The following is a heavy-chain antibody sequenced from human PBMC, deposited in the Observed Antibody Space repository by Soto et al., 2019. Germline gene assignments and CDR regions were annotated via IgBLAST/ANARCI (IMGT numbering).Heavy chain of an antibody. CDR1: GFSLSTSGVG. D-gene: IGHD3-10*01. Sequence: QITLKESGPTLLKPTQTLTLTCTFSGFSLSTSGVGVGWIRQPPGQALEWLALLYWNEDKRYSPSLKSMLTIAKDPSKTQVVMTMSNMDPVDTATYYCVSGSFPNWFDPWGQGILVTVSS. V-gene: IGHV2-5*01. J-gene: IGHJ5*02. CDR2: LYWNEDK. CDR3: VSGSFPNWFDP.